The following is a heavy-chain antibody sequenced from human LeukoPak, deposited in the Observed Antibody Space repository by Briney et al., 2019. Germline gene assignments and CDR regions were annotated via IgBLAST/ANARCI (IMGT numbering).Heavy chain of an antibody. J-gene: IGHJ4*02. D-gene: IGHD5-18*01. V-gene: IGHV6-1*01. CDR3: ARSLDTDLRE. Sequence: SQTLSLTCAISGDSVSSNSAAWNWIRQSRSRGLEWLGRTYYRSKWSKDYAVSVKSRITINPDTSNNQLSLQLNSVTPEDTAVYYCARSLDTDLREWGQGTLVTVSS. CDR2: TYYRSKWSK. CDR1: GDSVSSNSAA.